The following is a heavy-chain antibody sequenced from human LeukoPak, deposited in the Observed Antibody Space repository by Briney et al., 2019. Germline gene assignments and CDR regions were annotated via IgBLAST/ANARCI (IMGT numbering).Heavy chain of an antibody. CDR2: ISAYNGNT. CDR3: ARDHSWYAIDY. J-gene: IGHJ4*02. Sequence: ASVKVSCKTSGYTFSNYGISWVRQAPGQGLEWMGWISAYNGNTKDVQKFQGRVTMTIDTSTSTAYMELRSLRSDDTAMYYCARDHSWYAIDYWGQGTLVTVSS. CDR1: GYTFSNYG. D-gene: IGHD6-13*01. V-gene: IGHV1-18*01.